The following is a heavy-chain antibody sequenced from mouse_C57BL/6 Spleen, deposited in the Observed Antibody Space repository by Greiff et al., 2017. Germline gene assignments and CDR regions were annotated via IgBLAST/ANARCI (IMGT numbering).Heavy chain of an antibody. CDR2: IDPSDSET. CDR1: GYTFTSYW. J-gene: IGHJ2*01. D-gene: IGHD2-1*01. CDR3: ARGYYGNYPYYFDY. Sequence: QVQLQQPGAELVRPGSSVKLSCKASGYTFTSYWMHWVKQRPIHGLEWIGNIDPSDSETHYNQKFKDKATLTVDKSSSTAYMQLSSLTSEESAVYYCARGYYGNYPYYFDYWGQGTTLTVSS. V-gene: IGHV1-52*01.